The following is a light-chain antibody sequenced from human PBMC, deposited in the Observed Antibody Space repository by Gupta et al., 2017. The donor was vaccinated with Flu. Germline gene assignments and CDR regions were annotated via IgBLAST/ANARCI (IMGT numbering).Light chain of an antibody. V-gene: IGKV1-33*01. CDR1: QDISNY. J-gene: IGKJ4*01. Sequence: DIQMTQSPSSLSASVGDRVTITCQASQDISNYLNWYQQKPTKAPKLLIYDASNLETGVPSRFSGSRSGTYFTFTISSLQPEDFATYYCQQYDNLRLTFGGGTKVEIK. CDR3: QQYDNLRLT. CDR2: DAS.